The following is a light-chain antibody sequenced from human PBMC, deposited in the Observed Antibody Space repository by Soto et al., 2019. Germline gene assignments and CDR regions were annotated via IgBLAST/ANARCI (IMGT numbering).Light chain of an antibody. J-gene: IGKJ1*01. CDR2: GAS. V-gene: IGKV1-39*01. Sequence: DIQMTQSPSSLSASVGDRVTITCRASQSIASRLNWYQQKPGSAPKLLIYGASTLESGVPSRFSGSGSGTDFTLTISCLQSEDFATYYCQQYYSYPQTFGQGTKVDIK. CDR1: QSIASR. CDR3: QQYYSYPQT.